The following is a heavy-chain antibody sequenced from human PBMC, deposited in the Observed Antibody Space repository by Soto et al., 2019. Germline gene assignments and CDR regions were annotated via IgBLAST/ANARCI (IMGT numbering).Heavy chain of an antibody. V-gene: IGHV1-69*12. J-gene: IGHJ6*02. D-gene: IGHD1-1*01. CDR1: GGTLRTSA. Sequence: QVQLVQSGAEVKKPGSSVKVSCKTSGGTLRTSAISWVRQAPGQGLEWMGGIMPIFPTPDYAQNFQGRVIITADESTRPAYMELSSLRPEDTAVYYCARNKDRLQLGGNYYYIMDVWCQGTTVTVSS. CDR2: IMPIFPTP. CDR3: ARNKDRLQLGGNYYYIMDV.